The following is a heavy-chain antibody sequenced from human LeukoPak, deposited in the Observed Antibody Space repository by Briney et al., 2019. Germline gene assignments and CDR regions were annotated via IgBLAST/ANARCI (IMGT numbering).Heavy chain of an antibody. J-gene: IGHJ4*02. Sequence: GGSLRLSCAASGFTFDDYAMHWVRQAPGKGLEWVSGISWNSGSIGYADSEKGRFTISRDNDKNSLYLQMNSLRAEDMALYYCAKRSSGWYYYFDYWGQGTLVTVSS. D-gene: IGHD6-19*01. CDR2: ISWNSGSI. CDR1: GFTFDDYA. V-gene: IGHV3-9*03. CDR3: AKRSSGWYYYFDY.